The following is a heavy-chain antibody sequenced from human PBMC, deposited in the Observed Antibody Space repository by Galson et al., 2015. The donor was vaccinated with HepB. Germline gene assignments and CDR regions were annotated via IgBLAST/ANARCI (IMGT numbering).Heavy chain of an antibody. V-gene: IGHV1-18*01. D-gene: IGHD2-2*01. CDR1: GYTFTSYG. J-gene: IGHJ5*02. CDR3: ARLMQVPAAMVDWFDP. CDR2: ISAYNGNT. Sequence: SVKVSCKASGYTFTSYGISWVRQAPGQGLEWMGWISAYNGNTNYAQKLQGRVTMTTDTSTSTAYMELRSLRSGDTAVYYCARLMQVPAAMVDWFDPWGQGTLVTVSS.